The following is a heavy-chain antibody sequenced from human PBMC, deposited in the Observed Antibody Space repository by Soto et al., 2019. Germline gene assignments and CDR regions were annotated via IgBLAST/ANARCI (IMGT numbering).Heavy chain of an antibody. CDR1: GFYLSKYY. J-gene: IGHJ4*02. CDR2: IYRGGEI. V-gene: IGHV3-66*01. Sequence: GGALRLSCGASGFYLSKYYISWFRQAPGKGLEWVSVIYRGGEIYYADSVQGRFTTSRDISRNSLDLQMNSLRVDDTAVYYCARDRRDGHTLWGQGVVVTVSS. D-gene: IGHD2-21*01. CDR3: ARDRRDGHTL.